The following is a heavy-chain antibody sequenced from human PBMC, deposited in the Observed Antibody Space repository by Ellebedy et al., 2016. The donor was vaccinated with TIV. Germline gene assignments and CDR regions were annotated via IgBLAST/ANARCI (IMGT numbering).Heavy chain of an antibody. J-gene: IGHJ6*02. D-gene: IGHD2-8*01. CDR3: ATSLGDCTNTVCFIHSYYGMDV. Sequence: PGGSLRLSCKGSGYSFSSYWINWVRHMPGKGLEWMGRIDPSDSYTNYSPSFQGHVTISADKSISTAYLQWSSLKASDTAMYYCATSLGDCTNTVCFIHSYYGMDVWGQGTTVTVSS. V-gene: IGHV5-10-1*01. CDR2: IDPSDSYT. CDR1: GYSFSSYW.